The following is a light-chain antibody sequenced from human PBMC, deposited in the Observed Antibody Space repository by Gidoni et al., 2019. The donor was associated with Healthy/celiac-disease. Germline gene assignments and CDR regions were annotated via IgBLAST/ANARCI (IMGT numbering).Light chain of an antibody. Sequence: QSVLTQPPSVSGAPGQRVTISCTGSSSNIGAGYVVHWYQQLPGTAPKLLIYGNSNRPSGVPDRFSGSKSGPSASLAITGLQAEDEADYYCQSYDSSLSGSRVFGGGTKLTVL. J-gene: IGLJ3*02. CDR3: QSYDSSLSGSRV. CDR1: SSNIGAGYV. CDR2: GNS. V-gene: IGLV1-40*01.